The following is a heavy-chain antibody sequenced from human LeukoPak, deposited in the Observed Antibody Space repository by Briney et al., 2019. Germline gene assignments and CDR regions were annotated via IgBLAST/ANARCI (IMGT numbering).Heavy chain of an antibody. CDR1: GYTFTDYH. Sequence: ASVKVSCKASGYTFTDYHVHWVRQVPGQPLEWMGWIYTKSGDTKYAQKFQDRVTMTRETSIGTAYMELPRLRSDDMAIYYCAKTGPRGFYMDFWGQGTTVTVSS. J-gene: IGHJ6*03. V-gene: IGHV1-2*02. CDR3: AKTGPRGFYMDF. CDR2: IYTKSGDT.